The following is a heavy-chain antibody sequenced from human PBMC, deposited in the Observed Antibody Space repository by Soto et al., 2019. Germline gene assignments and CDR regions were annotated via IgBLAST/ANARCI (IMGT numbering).Heavy chain of an antibody. V-gene: IGHV3-23*01. CDR3: AKGTDARVPAAMALDY. CDR1: GFTFSSYA. D-gene: IGHD2-2*01. J-gene: IGHJ4*02. CDR2: ISGSGGST. Sequence: EVQLLVSGGGLVQPGGSLRLSCAASGFTFSSYAMSWVRQAPGRGLEWVSAISGSGGSTYYADSVKGRFTISRDNSKNTLYLQMNSLRAEDTAVYYCAKGTDARVPAAMALDYWGQGTLVTVSS.